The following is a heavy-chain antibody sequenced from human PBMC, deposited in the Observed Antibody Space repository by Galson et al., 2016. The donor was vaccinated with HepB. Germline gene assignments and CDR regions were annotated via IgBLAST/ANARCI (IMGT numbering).Heavy chain of an antibody. CDR1: GFTFSNYV. J-gene: IGHJ4*02. Sequence: SLRLSCAASGFTFSNYVMHWVRQAPGKGLEWVAVISYDGTSKYYADSVKGRFPISRDNSKYTLFLQMNSLRAEDTAVYFCAKGDTAIIFSPFNSWGQGTLVTVSS. CDR3: AKGDTAIIFSPFNS. CDR2: ISYDGTSK. D-gene: IGHD5-18*01. V-gene: IGHV3-30*18.